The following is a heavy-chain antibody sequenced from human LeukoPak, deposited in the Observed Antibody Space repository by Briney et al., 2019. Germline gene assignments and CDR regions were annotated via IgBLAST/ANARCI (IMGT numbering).Heavy chain of an antibody. CDR1: GFTFSSYW. D-gene: IGHD6-19*01. Sequence: PGGSLRLSCAVSGFTFSSYWMSWVRQAPGKGLEWVANIKQDGSEKYYVDSVKDRFTISRDNAKNSLYLQMNSLRAEDTAVYYCARVRGPYSSGWYYFDYWGQGTLVTVSS. CDR3: ARVRGPYSSGWYYFDY. J-gene: IGHJ4*02. CDR2: IKQDGSEK. V-gene: IGHV3-7*03.